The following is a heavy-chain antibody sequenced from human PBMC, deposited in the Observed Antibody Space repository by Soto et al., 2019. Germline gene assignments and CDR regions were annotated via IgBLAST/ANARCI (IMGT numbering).Heavy chain of an antibody. CDR1: GASISSGDYFW. CDR3: ARDFGEVGSTAAFDI. J-gene: IGHJ3*02. Sequence: ETLSLTCTVSGASISSGDYFWMHWARQAPGKGLVWVAHIHNDGSRTSYADSVKGRFTISRDNAKNTLYLQMNSLRAEDTAMYYCARDFGEVGSTAAFDIWGQGTMVTVSS. D-gene: IGHD1-26*01. V-gene: IGHV3-74*01. CDR2: IHNDGSRT.